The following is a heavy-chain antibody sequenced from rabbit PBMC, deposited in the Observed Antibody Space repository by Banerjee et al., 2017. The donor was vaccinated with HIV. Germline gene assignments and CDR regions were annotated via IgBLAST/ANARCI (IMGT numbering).Heavy chain of an antibody. Sequence: EESGGDLVKPGASLTLTCTASGFSFSSSYWICWVRQAPGKGPEWIACIYNGDGSTYYASWVNGRFTISRSTSLNTVTLQMTSLTAADTATYFCARATYADTGYKLGGYSLWGPGALVTVS. CDR3: ARATYADTGYKLGGYSL. CDR2: IYNGDGST. CDR1: GFSFSSSYW. D-gene: IGHD7-1*01. V-gene: IGHV1S47*01. J-gene: IGHJ4*01.